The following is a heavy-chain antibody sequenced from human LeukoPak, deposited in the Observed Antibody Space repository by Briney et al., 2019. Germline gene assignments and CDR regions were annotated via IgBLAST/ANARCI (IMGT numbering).Heavy chain of an antibody. Sequence: ASVKVSCKASGYTFTSYAMHWVRQAPGQRLEWMGWINAGNGNTKYSQEFQGRVTITRDTSASTAYMELSSLRSEDTAVYYCARVVRGYSYGTSDYWGQGTLVTVSS. V-gene: IGHV1-3*01. J-gene: IGHJ4*02. D-gene: IGHD5-18*01. CDR2: INAGNGNT. CDR3: ARVVRGYSYGTSDY. CDR1: GYTFTSYA.